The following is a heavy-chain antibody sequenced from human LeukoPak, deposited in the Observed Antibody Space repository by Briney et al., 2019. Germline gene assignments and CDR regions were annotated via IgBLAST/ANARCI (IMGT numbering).Heavy chain of an antibody. CDR3: ARLRVTVVVPAASFDY. D-gene: IGHD2-2*01. Sequence: SETLSLTCAVSGGSISSSNWWSWVRPPPGKGLEWIGEIYHSGSTNYNPSLKSRVTISVDKSKNQFSLKLSSVTAADTAVYYCARLRVTVVVPAASFDYWGQGTLVTVSS. CDR2: IYHSGST. J-gene: IGHJ4*02. V-gene: IGHV4-4*02. CDR1: GGSISSSNW.